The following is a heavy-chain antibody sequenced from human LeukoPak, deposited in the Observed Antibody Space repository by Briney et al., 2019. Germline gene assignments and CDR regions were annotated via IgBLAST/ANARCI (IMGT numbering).Heavy chain of an antibody. V-gene: IGHV3-53*01. CDR3: AISGLGFGEFRGLDY. CDR2: IFSSGPT. CDR1: GFNVSNNY. J-gene: IGHJ4*02. D-gene: IGHD3-10*01. Sequence: GGSVRLSCAASGFNVSNNYMNWVRQAPGKGLEWVSVIFSSGPTYYADSVKGRFTISRDTSKNALYLQMNSLRAEDTAVYYCAISGLGFGEFRGLDYWGQGTLVSVSS.